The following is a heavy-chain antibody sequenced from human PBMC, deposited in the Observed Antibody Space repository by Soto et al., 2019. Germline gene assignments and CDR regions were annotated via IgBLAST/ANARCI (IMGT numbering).Heavy chain of an antibody. CDR1: GFTFSSYS. J-gene: IGHJ3*02. Sequence: NPGGSLRLSCAASGFTFSSYSMNWVRQAPGKGLEWVSSISSSSSYIYYADSVKGRFTISRDNAKNSLYLQMNSLRAEDTAVYYCARDTGGGSYSDDAFDIWGQGXMVTVPS. CDR3: ARDTGGGSYSDDAFDI. CDR2: ISSSSSYI. V-gene: IGHV3-21*01. D-gene: IGHD1-26*01.